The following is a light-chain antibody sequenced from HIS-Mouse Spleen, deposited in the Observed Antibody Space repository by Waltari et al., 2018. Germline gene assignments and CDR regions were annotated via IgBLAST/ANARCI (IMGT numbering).Light chain of an antibody. CDR2: SNN. V-gene: IGLV1-44*01. CDR1: GPNIGQNT. Sequence: QSVLNQPPPPSGTPGQRVPNSCSGIGPNIGQNTPHWYQQLPGTAPKLLIYSNNQRPSGVPDRFSGSKSGTSASLAISGLQSEDEADYYCAAWDDSLNGPVFGGGTKLTVL. J-gene: IGLJ3*02. CDR3: AAWDDSLNGPV.